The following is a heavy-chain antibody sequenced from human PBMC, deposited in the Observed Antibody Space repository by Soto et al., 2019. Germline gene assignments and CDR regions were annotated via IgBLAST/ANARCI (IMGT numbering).Heavy chain of an antibody. D-gene: IGHD2-8*01. Sequence: GESLKISCKGSGYSFTSYWIGWVRQMPGKGLEWMGIIYPGDSDTRYSPSFQGQVTISADKSISIAYLQMNSLKTEDTAVYYCTAGKLYPSLDFDYWGQGTLVTVSS. J-gene: IGHJ4*02. V-gene: IGHV5-51*01. CDR2: IYPGDSDT. CDR1: GYSFTSYW. CDR3: TAGKLYPSLDFDY.